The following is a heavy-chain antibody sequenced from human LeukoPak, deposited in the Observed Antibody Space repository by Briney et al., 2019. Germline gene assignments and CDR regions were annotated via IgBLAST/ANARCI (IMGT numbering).Heavy chain of an antibody. CDR1: GFTFSSYS. CDR2: ISSSSSYI. Sequence: GGSLRLSCAASGFTFSSYSMNWVRQAPGKGLEWVSSISSSSSYIYYADSVKGRFTISRDNAKNSLYLQMYSLRAEDTAVYYCARGHRYCSSTSCYSDYWGQGTLVTVSS. J-gene: IGHJ4*02. CDR3: ARGHRYCSSTSCYSDY. D-gene: IGHD2-2*01. V-gene: IGHV3-21*01.